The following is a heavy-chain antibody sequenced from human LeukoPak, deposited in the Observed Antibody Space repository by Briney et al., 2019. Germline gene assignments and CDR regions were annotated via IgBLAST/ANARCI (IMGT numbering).Heavy chain of an antibody. V-gene: IGHV3-53*01. Sequence: GASLRLSCAASGITVSFNYMSWVCQASGKGLEWISVIYSGGSTYYADSVKGRFTISRDDSKNTLYLQMNSLRAEDTAIYYCARAQWRTYSYYYMDVWGKGTTVTVSS. D-gene: IGHD6-19*01. CDR3: ARAQWRTYSYYYMDV. J-gene: IGHJ6*03. CDR2: IYSGGST. CDR1: GITVSFNY.